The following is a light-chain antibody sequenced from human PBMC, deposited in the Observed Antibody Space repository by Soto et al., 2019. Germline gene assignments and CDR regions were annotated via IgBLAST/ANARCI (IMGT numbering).Light chain of an antibody. CDR1: QSVSSY. Sequence: EIVLTQSPATLSLSPGERATLSCRASQSVSSYLAWYQQKPGQAPRLLIYDASNRATGIPARFSGSGSGTDFPLPISSLEPEDFAVYYCHQRSNWLLAFGPGTKVDIK. CDR2: DAS. CDR3: HQRSNWLLA. J-gene: IGKJ3*01. V-gene: IGKV3-11*01.